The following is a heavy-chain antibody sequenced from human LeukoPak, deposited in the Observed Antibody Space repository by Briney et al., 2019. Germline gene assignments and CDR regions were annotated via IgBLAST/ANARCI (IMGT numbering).Heavy chain of an antibody. CDR1: GGSISSGGYY. J-gene: IGHJ4*02. CDR3: ARCGTTMGNRLFDY. V-gene: IGHV4-31*03. D-gene: IGHD4-23*01. CDR2: ICYSGST. Sequence: SETLSLTCTVSGGSISSGGYYWSWIRQHPGKGLEWIGYICYSGSTYYNPSLKSRVTISVDTSKNQFSLKLSSVTAADTAVYYCARCGTTMGNRLFDYWGQGTLVTVSS.